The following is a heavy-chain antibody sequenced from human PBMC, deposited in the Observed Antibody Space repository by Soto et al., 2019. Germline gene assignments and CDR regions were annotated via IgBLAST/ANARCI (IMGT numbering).Heavy chain of an antibody. J-gene: IGHJ4*02. D-gene: IGHD4-17*01. V-gene: IGHV4-34*01. CDR2: INHSGST. CDR3: TRVTTVRYFDY. Sequence: SETLSLTCAVYGGSFSGYYWSWIRQPPGKGLGWIGEINHSGSTNYNPSLKSRATISVGTSKNQFSLQLTSVTAADTAVYYCTRVTTVRYFDYWGQGALVTVSS. CDR1: GGSFSGYY.